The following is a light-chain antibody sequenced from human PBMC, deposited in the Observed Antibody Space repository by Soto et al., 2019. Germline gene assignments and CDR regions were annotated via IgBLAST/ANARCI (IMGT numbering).Light chain of an antibody. CDR3: CSFAAXYSYV. Sequence: QSLLTQPRSVSGSPVQSVTISCTGTSSDVCSYDFISWHQQHPGKATKLMIYDVAKRPSGVPDRFSGSKSGNTASLTISGLQAEDEADYSCCSFAAXYSYVFGSGTKVT. V-gene: IGLV2-11*01. CDR1: SSDVCSYDF. CDR2: DVA. J-gene: IGLJ1*01.